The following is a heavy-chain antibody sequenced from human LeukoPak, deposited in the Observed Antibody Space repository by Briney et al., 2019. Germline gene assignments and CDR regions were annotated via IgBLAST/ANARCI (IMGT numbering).Heavy chain of an antibody. Sequence: SGTLSLTCAVSGDSISSSYWWSWVRQPPGKGLEWIGSIYYSGSTYYNPSLKSRVTISVDTSKNQFSLKLSSVTAADTAVYYCARVTSRPGAYGDHFDYWGQGTLVAVSS. CDR3: ARVTSRPGAYGDHFDY. CDR2: IYYSGST. V-gene: IGHV4-4*02. D-gene: IGHD4-17*01. CDR1: GDSISSSYW. J-gene: IGHJ4*02.